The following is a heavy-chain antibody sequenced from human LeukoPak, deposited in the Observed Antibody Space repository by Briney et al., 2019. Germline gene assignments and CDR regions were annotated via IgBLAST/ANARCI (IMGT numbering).Heavy chain of an antibody. CDR1: GVSISSGSYY. V-gene: IGHV4-61*02. J-gene: IGHJ4*02. CDR3: ARVRGDYDILTGYVFDY. Sequence: SETLSLTCTVSGVSISSGSYYWSGIRQPAGKVLEWIGRIYTSGSTYYNPSLKSRATISVDTSKNQFSLKLSSVAAADTAVYYCARVRGDYDILTGYVFDYWGQGTLVTVSS. D-gene: IGHD3-9*01. CDR2: IYTSGST.